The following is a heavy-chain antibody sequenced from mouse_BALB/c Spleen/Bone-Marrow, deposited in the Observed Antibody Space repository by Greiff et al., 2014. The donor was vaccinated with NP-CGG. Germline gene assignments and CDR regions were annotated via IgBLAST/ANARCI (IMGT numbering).Heavy chain of an antibody. Sequence: EVQLVESGAELVMPGASVKLSCTASGFNIKDTYMHWVKQRPEQGLEWIGRIDPANGNTKYDPKFQGKATITADTSSNTAYLQLSSLTSEDTAVYYCAFYYYGSSLSAYWGQGTLVTVSA. CDR3: AFYYYGSSLSAY. V-gene: IGHV14-3*02. D-gene: IGHD1-1*01. J-gene: IGHJ3*01. CDR1: GFNIKDTY. CDR2: IDPANGNT.